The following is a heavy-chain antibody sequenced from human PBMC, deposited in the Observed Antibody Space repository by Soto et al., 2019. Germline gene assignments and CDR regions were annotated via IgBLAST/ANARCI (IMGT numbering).Heavy chain of an antibody. CDR2: IYYSGST. CDR1: GGSVSSGSYY. V-gene: IGHV4-61*01. Sequence: SETLSLTCTVSGGSVSSGSYYWSWIRQPPGKGLEWIGYIYYSGSTNYNPSLKSRVTISVDTSKNQFSLKLSSVTAVDTAVYYCARDLITGTTFDYWGQGTLVTVSS. CDR3: ARDLITGTTFDY. D-gene: IGHD1-7*01. J-gene: IGHJ4*02.